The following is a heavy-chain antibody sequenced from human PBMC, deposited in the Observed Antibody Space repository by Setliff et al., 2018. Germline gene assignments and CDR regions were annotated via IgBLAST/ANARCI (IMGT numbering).Heavy chain of an antibody. CDR1: GGTFSYYY. V-gene: IGHV4-34*01. CDR2: NNHSGSA. D-gene: IGHD6-6*01. CDR3: ARGRNVAARLLDT. J-gene: IGHJ5*02. Sequence: PSETLSLTCAAHGGTFSYYYWTWIRQSPGKGLEWIGENNHSGSAKYRPSLGSRVTISVDTSNNQVSLTLTSVTAADTAVYYCARGRNVAARLLDTWGQGTQVTVSS.